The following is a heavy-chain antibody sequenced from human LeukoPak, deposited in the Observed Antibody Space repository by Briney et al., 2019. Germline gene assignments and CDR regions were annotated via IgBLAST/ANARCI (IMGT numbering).Heavy chain of an antibody. Sequence: GVSLRLSCAASGFTFSSYGMHWVRQAPGKGLEWVAVISYDGSNKYYADSVKGRFTIARDNSKNTLYLQMNSLRAEDTVVYYCAKGRGFGPPNYFDYWGQGTLVTVSP. CDR1: GFTFSSYG. D-gene: IGHD3-10*01. CDR2: ISYDGSNK. V-gene: IGHV3-30*18. CDR3: AKGRGFGPPNYFDY. J-gene: IGHJ4*02.